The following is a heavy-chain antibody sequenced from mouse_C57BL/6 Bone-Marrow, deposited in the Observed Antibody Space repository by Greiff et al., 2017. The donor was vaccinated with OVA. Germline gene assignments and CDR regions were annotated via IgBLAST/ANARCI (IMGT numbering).Heavy chain of an antibody. CDR1: GYTFTSYG. J-gene: IGHJ2*01. CDR3: ARSLWYLYYCDY. CDR2: IYPRSGNT. V-gene: IGHV1-81*01. Sequence: QVQLQQSGAELARPGASVKLSCKASGYTFTSYGISWVKQSTGQGLEWIGEIYPRSGNTYYNEKFKGKATLTADKSSSTAYMELRSLTSEDSAVYFCARSLWYLYYCDYWGQGTTLTVSS. D-gene: IGHD2-1*01.